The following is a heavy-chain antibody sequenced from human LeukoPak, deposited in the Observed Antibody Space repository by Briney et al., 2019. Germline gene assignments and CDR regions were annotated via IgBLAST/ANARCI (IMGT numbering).Heavy chain of an antibody. D-gene: IGHD5-18*01. J-gene: IGHJ4*02. Sequence: GASVKVSCKASGHTFTSYDINWVRRATGQGLEWMGWMNPNSGNTGYAQKFQGRVTMTRNTSISTAYMELSSLRSEDTAVYYCMTRGYSYGYGDFDYWGQGTLVTVSS. V-gene: IGHV1-8*01. CDR3: MTRGYSYGYGDFDY. CDR1: GHTFTSYD. CDR2: MNPNSGNT.